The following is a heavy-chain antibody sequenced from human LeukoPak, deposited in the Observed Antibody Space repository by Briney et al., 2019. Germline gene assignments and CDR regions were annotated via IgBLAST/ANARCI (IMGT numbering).Heavy chain of an antibody. Sequence: PSETLSLTCAVYGGSFSGYYWSWIRQPPGKGLEWIGEINHSGSTNYNPSLKSRVTISVDTSKNQFSLKLSSVTAADTAVYYCARTNPSFNWFDPWGQGTLVTVSS. J-gene: IGHJ5*02. CDR2: INHSGST. CDR1: GGSFSGYY. CDR3: ARTNPSFNWFDP. V-gene: IGHV4-34*01.